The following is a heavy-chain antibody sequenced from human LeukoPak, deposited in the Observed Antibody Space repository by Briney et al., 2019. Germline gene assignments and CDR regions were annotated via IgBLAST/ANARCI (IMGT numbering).Heavy chain of an antibody. CDR1: GFTFSSYA. V-gene: IGHV3-30-3*01. CDR2: ISYDGSNK. CDR3: ARAERGYSFYYYYMDV. D-gene: IGHD5-18*01. Sequence: PGRSLRLSCAASGFTFSSYAMHWVRQAPGKGLEWVAVISYDGSNKYYADSVKGRFTISRDNSKNTLNLQMNSLRAEDTAVYYCARAERGYSFYYYYMDVWGKGTTVTVSS. J-gene: IGHJ6*03.